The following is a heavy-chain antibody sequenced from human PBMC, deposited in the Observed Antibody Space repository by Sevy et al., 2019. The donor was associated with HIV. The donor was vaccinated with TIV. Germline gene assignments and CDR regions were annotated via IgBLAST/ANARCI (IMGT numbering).Heavy chain of an antibody. CDR3: ARRNDFDI. CDR1: GGSINSDH. J-gene: IGHJ3*02. Sequence: SETLCLTCTVSGGSINSDHWNWIRQPPGKGLEWIGYVYYTGGTNYNPSLKNRVTISVDRTKNQFSLKPTYVTAADTAVYYCARRNDFDIWGQGTIVTVSS. V-gene: IGHV4-59*08. CDR2: VYYTGGT.